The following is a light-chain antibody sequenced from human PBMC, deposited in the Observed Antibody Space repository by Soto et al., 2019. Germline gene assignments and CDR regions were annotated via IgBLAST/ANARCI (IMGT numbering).Light chain of an antibody. V-gene: IGKV1-39*01. J-gene: IGKJ4*01. CDR1: QSISSY. Sequence: DIQMTQSPSSLSASVGDRVTITCRASQSISSYLNWYQQKPGKAPKLLIYAASSLQSGVPSRFSGSGSGTDFTLTISSLQPEDFATYYCQQLKTYPLTFGGGTKVDIK. CDR3: QQLKTYPLT. CDR2: AAS.